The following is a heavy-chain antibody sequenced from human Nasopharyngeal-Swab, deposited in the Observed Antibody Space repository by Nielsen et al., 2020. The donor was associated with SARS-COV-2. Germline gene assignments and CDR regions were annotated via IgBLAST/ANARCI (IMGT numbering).Heavy chain of an antibody. CDR2: IYPGDSDT. D-gene: IGHD6-25*01. CDR1: GYSFIDYW. J-gene: IGHJ4*02. CDR3: ARPLAAASYYFDY. Sequence: GGSLRLSCKVSGYSFIDYWIGWVRQMPGRGLERMGIIYPGDSDTRYNPSFQGQVTISADNSISTAYLQWGSLKASDSAMYYCARPLAAASYYFDYWGQGTLVTVSS. V-gene: IGHV5-51*01.